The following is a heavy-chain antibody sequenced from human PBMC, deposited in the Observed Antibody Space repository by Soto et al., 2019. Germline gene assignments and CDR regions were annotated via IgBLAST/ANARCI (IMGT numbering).Heavy chain of an antibody. CDR2: ISWNSGSI. CDR3: AKAPETTVTYYFDY. J-gene: IGHJ4*02. D-gene: IGHD4-17*01. V-gene: IGHV3-9*01. CDR1: GFTFDDYA. Sequence: GGSLILSCAASGFTFDDYAMHWVRQAPGKGLEWVSGISWNSGSIGYADSVKGRFTISRDNAKNSLYLQMNSLRAEDTALYYCAKAPETTVTYYFDYWGQGTLVTVSS.